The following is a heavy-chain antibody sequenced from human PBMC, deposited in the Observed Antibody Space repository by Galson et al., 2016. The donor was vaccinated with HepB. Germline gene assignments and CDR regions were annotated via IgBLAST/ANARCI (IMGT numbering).Heavy chain of an antibody. J-gene: IGHJ4*02. CDR1: GFIVGTKY. D-gene: IGHD2-2*01. CDR3: AKDLRRSYAVATAAPFDY. CDR2: IYSGGST. Sequence: SLRLSCAASGFIVGTKYMTWVRQAPGMGLEWVSVIYSGGSTYHADSVKGRFTISRDNSKNTLYPQMNSLRAEDTAVYYCAKDLRRSYAVATAAPFDYWGQGTLVTVSS. V-gene: IGHV3-53*01.